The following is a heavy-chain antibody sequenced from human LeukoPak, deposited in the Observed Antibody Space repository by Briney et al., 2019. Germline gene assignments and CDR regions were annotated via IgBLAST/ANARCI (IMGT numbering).Heavy chain of an antibody. CDR3: ARGRVLLDAFDI. Sequence: PSETLSLTCTVSGGSISSGGYSWSWIRQHPGKGLEWIGYIYYSGSTYYNPSLKSRVTISVDTSKNQFSLKLSSVTAADTAVYYCARGRVLLDAFDIWGQGTMVTVSS. CDR1: GGSISSGGYS. J-gene: IGHJ3*02. V-gene: IGHV4-31*03. CDR2: IYYSGST.